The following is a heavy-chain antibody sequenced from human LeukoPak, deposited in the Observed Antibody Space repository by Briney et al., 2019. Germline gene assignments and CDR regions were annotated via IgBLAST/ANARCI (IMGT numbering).Heavy chain of an antibody. D-gene: IGHD3-10*01. CDR3: GRGYGAASFFDS. J-gene: IGHJ4*02. CDR2: MYPADSDT. Sequence: KPGESLKISCKTSGYSFTRYWIGWVRQMPGKGLEWMGIMYPADSDTRYSPSLQGQITISADKSNTTAYLQWSSLKASDTAMYYGGRGYGAASFFDSWGKGTQITVT. V-gene: IGHV5-51*03. CDR1: GYSFTRYW.